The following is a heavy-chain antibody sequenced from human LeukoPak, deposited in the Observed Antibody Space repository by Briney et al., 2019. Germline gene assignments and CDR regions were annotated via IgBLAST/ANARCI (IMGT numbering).Heavy chain of an antibody. D-gene: IGHD5-18*01. Sequence: GESLKISCKGSGYSFTSYWIGWVRQMPGKGLEWMGIIYPGDSDTRYSPSFQGQVTISADKSISTAYLQWSSLKASDTAMYYCARRGSMLDTAMSYAFDIWGQGTMVTVSS. CDR1: GYSFTSYW. CDR2: IYPGDSDT. V-gene: IGHV5-51*01. CDR3: ARRGSMLDTAMSYAFDI. J-gene: IGHJ3*02.